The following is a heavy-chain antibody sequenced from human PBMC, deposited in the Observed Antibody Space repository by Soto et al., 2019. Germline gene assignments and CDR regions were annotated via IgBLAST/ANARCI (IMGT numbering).Heavy chain of an antibody. CDR2: ISSSSSYI. D-gene: IGHD4-17*01. CDR3: ARGGCDYLGGYYMDV. J-gene: IGHJ6*03. V-gene: IGHV3-21*01. CDR1: GFTFSSYS. Sequence: PGGSLRLSCAASGFTFSSYSMNWVRQAPGKGLEWVSSISSSSSYIYYADSVKGRFTISRDNAKNSLYLQMNSLRAEDTAVYYCARGGCDYLGGYYMDVWGKGTTVTVSS.